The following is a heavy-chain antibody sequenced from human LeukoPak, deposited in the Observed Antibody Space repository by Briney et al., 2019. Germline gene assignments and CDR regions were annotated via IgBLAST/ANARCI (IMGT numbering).Heavy chain of an antibody. CDR3: ARGVTVTKALNYFDY. Sequence: GGSLRLSCAASGFTFNTYSMNWVRQAPGKGLEWVSSISSSNSYIYYADSVKGRFTISRDNAKNSLYLQMNSLRAEDTAVYYCARGVTVTKALNYFDYWGQGTLVTVSS. CDR1: GFTFNTYS. J-gene: IGHJ4*02. D-gene: IGHD4-17*01. V-gene: IGHV3-21*01. CDR2: ISSSNSYI.